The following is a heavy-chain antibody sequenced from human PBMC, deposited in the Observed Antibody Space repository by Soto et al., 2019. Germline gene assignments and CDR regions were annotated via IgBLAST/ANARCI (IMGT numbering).Heavy chain of an antibody. V-gene: IGHV3-33*01. CDR2: IWYDGSNK. CDR3: ARDRGQWLSMYYFDY. Sequence: ESGGGVVQPGRSLRLSCAASGFTFSSYGMHWVRQAPGKGLEWVAVIWYDGSNKYYADSVKGRFTISRDNSKNTLYLQMNSLRAEDTAVYYCARDRGQWLSMYYFDYWGQGTLVTVSS. J-gene: IGHJ4*02. CDR1: GFTFSSYG. D-gene: IGHD6-19*01.